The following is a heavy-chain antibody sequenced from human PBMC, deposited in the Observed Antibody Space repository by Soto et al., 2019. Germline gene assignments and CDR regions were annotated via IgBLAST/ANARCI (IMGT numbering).Heavy chain of an antibody. CDR2: IYPADSET. Sequence: EVLLVQSGAEVKKPGESLKISCKASGYIFTSYWIGWVRQMPGKGLEWMGIIYPADSETKYSPSFRGQVTISADTSINTAYLHWNSLKASDTAVYYCATLAPPRGLEYYSNKAYFYFYPMDVWGQGTTVTISS. V-gene: IGHV5-51*01. CDR1: GYIFTSYW. CDR3: ATLAPPRGLEYYSNKAYFYFYPMDV. J-gene: IGHJ6*02. D-gene: IGHD4-4*01.